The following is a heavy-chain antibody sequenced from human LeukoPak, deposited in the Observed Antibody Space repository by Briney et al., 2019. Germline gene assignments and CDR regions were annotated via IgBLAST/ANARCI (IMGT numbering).Heavy chain of an antibody. V-gene: IGHV1-46*01. Sequence: ASVEVSCKASGYTFTSYYMHWVRQAPGQGLEWMGIINPSGGSTSYAQKLQGRVTMTTDTSTSTAYMELRSLRSDDTAVYYCARDAVRYYYDSSGYQKFAFDIWGQGTMVTVSS. CDR1: GYTFTSYY. CDR3: ARDAVRYYYDSSGYQKFAFDI. D-gene: IGHD3-22*01. CDR2: INPSGGST. J-gene: IGHJ3*02.